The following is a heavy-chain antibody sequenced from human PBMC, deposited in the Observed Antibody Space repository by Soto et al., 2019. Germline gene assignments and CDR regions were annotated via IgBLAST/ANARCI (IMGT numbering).Heavy chain of an antibody. CDR1: GGTFSSYT. D-gene: IGHD6-6*01. CDR2: IIPILGIA. J-gene: IGHJ6*02. CDR3: ARDQQAHPARGMDV. V-gene: IGHV1-69*08. Sequence: QVQLVQSGAEVKKPGSSVKVSCKASGGTFSSYTISWVRQAPGQGLEWMGRIIPILGIANYAQKFQGRVTITADKSTSTAYMELSSLRSEDTAVYHCARDQQAHPARGMDVWGQGTTVTVSS.